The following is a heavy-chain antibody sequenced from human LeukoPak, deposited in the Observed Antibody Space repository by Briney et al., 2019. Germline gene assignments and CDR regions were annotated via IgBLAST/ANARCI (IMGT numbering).Heavy chain of an antibody. Sequence: QPGGSLRLSCAASGFTFDDYAMHWVRQAPGKGLEWVSLISGDGGSTYYADSVKGRFTISRDNSKNSLYLQMNNLRTEDTALYYCAKDIRYSSSPNVDYWGQGTLVTVSS. CDR2: ISGDGGST. J-gene: IGHJ4*02. V-gene: IGHV3-43*02. CDR3: AKDIRYSSSPNVDY. D-gene: IGHD6-6*01. CDR1: GFTFDDYA.